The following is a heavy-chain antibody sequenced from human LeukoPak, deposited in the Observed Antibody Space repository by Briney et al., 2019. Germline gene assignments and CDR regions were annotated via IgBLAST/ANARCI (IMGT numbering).Heavy chain of an antibody. CDR1: GGTFSGYY. Sequence: SETLSLTCAVYGGTFSGYYWSWIRQPPGKGLEWIGEINHSGSTNYNPSLKSRVTISVDTSKNQFSLKLCSVTAADTAVYYCARRHYSSSWRSPCNWFDPWGQGTLVTVSS. CDR2: INHSGST. J-gene: IGHJ5*02. CDR3: ARRHYSSSWRSPCNWFDP. D-gene: IGHD6-13*01. V-gene: IGHV4-34*01.